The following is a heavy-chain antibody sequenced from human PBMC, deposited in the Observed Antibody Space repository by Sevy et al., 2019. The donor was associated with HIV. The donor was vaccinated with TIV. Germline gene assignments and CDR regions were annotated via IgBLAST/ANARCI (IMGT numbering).Heavy chain of an antibody. CDR1: GGSISSYY. V-gene: IGHV4-59*01. J-gene: IGHJ4*02. Sequence: SETLSLTCTVSGGSISSYYWSWIRQPPGKGLEWIGYIYYSGSTNYNPSLKSRVTISVDTSKNQFSLKLSSVTAADTAVYYCARGGFLEWLFDYWGQGTLVTVSS. CDR3: ARGGFLEWLFDY. D-gene: IGHD3-3*01. CDR2: IYYSGST.